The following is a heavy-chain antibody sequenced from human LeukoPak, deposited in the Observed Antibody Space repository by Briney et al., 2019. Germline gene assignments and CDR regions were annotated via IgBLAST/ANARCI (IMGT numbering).Heavy chain of an antibody. CDR3: ARRSVAVAGEFDY. Sequence: ASVKVSCKASGYTFTGYYMHWVRQAPGQGLEWMGWINPNSGGTNYAQKFQGRVTMTRDTSISTAYMELSRLRSDDTAVYYCARRSVAVAGEFDYWGQGTLVTVSS. D-gene: IGHD6-19*01. J-gene: IGHJ4*02. CDR1: GYTFTGYY. V-gene: IGHV1-2*02. CDR2: INPNSGGT.